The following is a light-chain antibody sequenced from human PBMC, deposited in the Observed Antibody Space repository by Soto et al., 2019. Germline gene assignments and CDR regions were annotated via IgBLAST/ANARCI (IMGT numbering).Light chain of an antibody. J-gene: IGKJ1*01. Sequence: IVMTQSPGTLAVSPGERATLSCRASQGIITNLAWYHQKPGQAPRLLIFGASNRATGVPDRFSGSGSGTEFTLTISRLQSADFGVYYCQKYYTWPRGTFGQGTKVDIK. CDR3: QKYYTWPRGT. CDR2: GAS. V-gene: IGKV3-15*01. CDR1: QGIITN.